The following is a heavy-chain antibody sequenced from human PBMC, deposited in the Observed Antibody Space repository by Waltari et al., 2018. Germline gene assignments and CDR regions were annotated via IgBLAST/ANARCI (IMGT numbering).Heavy chain of an antibody. J-gene: IGHJ3*02. V-gene: IGHV1-2*04. D-gene: IGHD2-15*01. Sequence: QLVQSGAEVKTPGASVKVSCKASGSPFTDYYIHWVRQAPGQGLEWMGWINPNSGGTKYAQKFQGWVTMTRDTSISTAYMELSRLRFDDTAVYYCARGCSGGTCYEYAFDIWGQGTKVTASS. CDR3: ARGCSGGTCYEYAFDI. CDR2: INPNSGGT. CDR1: GSPFTDYY.